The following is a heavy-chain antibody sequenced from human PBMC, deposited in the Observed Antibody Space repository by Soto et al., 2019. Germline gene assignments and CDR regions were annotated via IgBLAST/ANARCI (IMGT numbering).Heavy chain of an antibody. CDR2: IKQDGSEK. J-gene: IGHJ6*02. Sequence: GGSLRLSCAASGFTLSSFWMTWVRQAPGKGLEWVASIKQDGSEKYYVDSVKGRFTVSRDNARNTLYLQMNSLRVEDTAVYYCARPPHGIHVWGPGTTLTVYS. V-gene: IGHV3-7*03. CDR3: ARPPHGIHV. CDR1: GFTLSSFW.